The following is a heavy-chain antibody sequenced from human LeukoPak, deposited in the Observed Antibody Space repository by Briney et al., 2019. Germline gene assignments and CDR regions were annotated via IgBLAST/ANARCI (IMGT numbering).Heavy chain of an antibody. D-gene: IGHD3-3*01. CDR2: ISGSGGST. CDR1: GFTFSSYW. V-gene: IGHV3-23*01. Sequence: GGSLRLSCAASGFTFSSYWMHWVRQAPGKGLEWVSAISGSGGSTYYADSVKGRFTISRDNSKNTLYLQMNSLRAEDTAVYYCAKEVMYDFWSGYPPHLDYWGQGTLVTVSS. J-gene: IGHJ4*02. CDR3: AKEVMYDFWSGYPPHLDY.